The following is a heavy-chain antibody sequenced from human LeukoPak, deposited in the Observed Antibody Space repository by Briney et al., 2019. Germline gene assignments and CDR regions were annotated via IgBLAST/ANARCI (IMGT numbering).Heavy chain of an antibody. D-gene: IGHD3-9*01. Sequence: GGSLRLSCAASGFTFSSYAMSWVRQAPGKGLEWVSAISGSGGSTYYADSVKGRFTISRDNSKNTLYLQMNSLRAEGTAVYYCAILHYDILTGYFPDAFDIWGQGTMVTVSS. V-gene: IGHV3-23*01. CDR3: AILHYDILTGYFPDAFDI. CDR1: GFTFSSYA. J-gene: IGHJ3*02. CDR2: ISGSGGST.